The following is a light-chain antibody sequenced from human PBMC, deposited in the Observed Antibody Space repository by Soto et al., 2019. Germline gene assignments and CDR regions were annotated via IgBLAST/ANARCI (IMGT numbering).Light chain of an antibody. CDR3: QSYDSSLSGSYV. CDR2: DNN. J-gene: IGLJ1*01. CDR1: SSNIGAGYD. Sequence: QSVLTQPPSVSGAPWQRVIISCTGSSSNIGAGYDVHWYQQLPGTAPRLLIYDNNNRPSGVPARFSVSKSDTSASLAITGLQPEDEADYYCQSYDSSLSGSYVFGTGTKVTVL. V-gene: IGLV1-40*01.